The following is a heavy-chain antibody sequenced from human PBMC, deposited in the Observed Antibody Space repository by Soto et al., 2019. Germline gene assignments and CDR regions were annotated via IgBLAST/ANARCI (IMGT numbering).Heavy chain of an antibody. Sequence: EVQLLESGGGLVQPGGSLRLSCAASGFTFSSYAMSWVRQAPGKGLEWVSAISGSGGSTYYEDSVKGRFTITRDNSKNTLYLQMNGLRAEDMAVYYCAKDKGGYCSGGSCYDWYFDLWGRGTLVTVSS. D-gene: IGHD2-15*01. V-gene: IGHV3-23*01. J-gene: IGHJ2*01. CDR3: AKDKGGYCSGGSCYDWYFDL. CDR1: GFTFSSYA. CDR2: ISGSGGST.